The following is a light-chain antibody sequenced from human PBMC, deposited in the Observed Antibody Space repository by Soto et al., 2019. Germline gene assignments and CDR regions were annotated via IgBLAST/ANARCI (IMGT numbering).Light chain of an antibody. Sequence: IVMTQSPATLSVSPGERATLSCRASQSVSNNYLAWYQQKPGQAPRLLIYGASNRATGIPGRFSGSGSGTDFTLTISSLQSEDFAIYHCQQYHDWPRTFGQGTKV. CDR1: QSVSNN. CDR3: QQYHDWPRT. J-gene: IGKJ1*01. V-gene: IGKV3D-15*01. CDR2: GAS.